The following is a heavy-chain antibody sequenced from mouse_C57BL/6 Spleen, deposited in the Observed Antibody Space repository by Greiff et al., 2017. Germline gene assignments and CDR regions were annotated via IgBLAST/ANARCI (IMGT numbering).Heavy chain of an antibody. Sequence: VQLQQSGAELVKPGASVKMSCKASGYTFTSYWITWVKQRPGQGLEWIGDIYPGSGSTNYNEKFKSKATLTVDTSSSTAYMQLSSLTSEDSAVYYCARGLPWYFDVWGTGTTVTVSS. V-gene: IGHV1-55*01. CDR3: ARGLPWYFDV. D-gene: IGHD2-2*01. J-gene: IGHJ1*03. CDR2: IYPGSGST. CDR1: GYTFTSYW.